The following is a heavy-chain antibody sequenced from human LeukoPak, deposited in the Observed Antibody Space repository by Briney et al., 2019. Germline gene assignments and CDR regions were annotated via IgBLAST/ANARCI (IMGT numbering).Heavy chain of an antibody. V-gene: IGHV3-53*01. Sequence: RSLRPSCAPSGLNVTYNYIGWVRHAPERGLEWHSVIYSGVITYSASSVKGRFIISRDNYKTTLYLQMNRLRAEDTAVYYCYARPVLPAAFLPSGNYMDVWGKGTTVTVSS. CDR2: IYSGVIT. J-gene: IGHJ6*03. D-gene: IGHD2-2*01. CDR1: GLNVTYNY. CDR3: YARPVLPAAFLPSGNYMDV.